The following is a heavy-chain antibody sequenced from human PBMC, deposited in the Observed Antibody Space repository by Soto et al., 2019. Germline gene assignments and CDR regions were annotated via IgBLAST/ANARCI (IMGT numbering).Heavy chain of an antibody. D-gene: IGHD1-7*01. V-gene: IGHV3-23*01. J-gene: IGHJ3*02. CDR1: EIGFTNYW. CDR2: SSGSGNNT. CDR3: VRRAITATSSWDSFDI. Sequence: GGSRRLTCTASEIGFTNYWMNWVRQRQGRGLEWVATSSGSGNNTYYTTSLRARFTISKDNSKSPLFLKMTSMRPDDTAVYYCVRRAITATSSWDSFDIWGQGAMVTVSS.